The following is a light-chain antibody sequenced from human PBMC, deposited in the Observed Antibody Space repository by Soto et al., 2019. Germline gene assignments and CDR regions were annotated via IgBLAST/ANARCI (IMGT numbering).Light chain of an antibody. CDR2: EVS. CDR3: SSYTSSSIYV. CDR1: SSDVGSYNR. V-gene: IGLV2-18*02. J-gene: IGLJ1*01. Sequence: QSALTQPPSVSGSPGQSVTISCTGTSSDVGSYNRVSWYQQPPGTAPKLMIYEVSNRPSGVPDRFSGSKSGNTASLTISGLHAEDEADYYCSSYTSSSIYVFGTGTKVTVL.